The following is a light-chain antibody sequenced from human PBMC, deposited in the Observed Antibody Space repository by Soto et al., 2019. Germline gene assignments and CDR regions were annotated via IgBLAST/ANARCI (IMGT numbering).Light chain of an antibody. Sequence: QSVLTQPPSASGTPGQSVSISCSGSRSNIGTNPVNWYPQLPGTAPKLLFYTNTQRPSGVPDRFSASKSGTSASLAISGLQAEDEADYYCAAWDDSLNSVIFGGGTKLTVL. V-gene: IGLV1-44*01. J-gene: IGLJ2*01. CDR3: AAWDDSLNSVI. CDR1: RSNIGTNP. CDR2: TNT.